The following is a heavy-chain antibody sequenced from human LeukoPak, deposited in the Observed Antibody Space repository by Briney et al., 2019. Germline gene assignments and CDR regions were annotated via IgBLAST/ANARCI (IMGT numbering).Heavy chain of an antibody. D-gene: IGHD3-22*01. Sequence: WETLSLTCTVSGGSISSSSYYWGWIRQPPGKGLEWIGSIYYSGSTYYNPSLKSRVTISVDTSKNQFSLKLSSVTAADTAVYYCARQTYDSSGSPYFDYWGQGTLVTVSS. V-gene: IGHV4-39*01. J-gene: IGHJ4*02. CDR1: GGSISSSSYY. CDR3: ARQTYDSSGSPYFDY. CDR2: IYYSGST.